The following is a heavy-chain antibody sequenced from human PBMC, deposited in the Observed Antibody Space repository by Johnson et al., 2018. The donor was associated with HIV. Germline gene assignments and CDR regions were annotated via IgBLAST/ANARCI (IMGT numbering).Heavy chain of an antibody. V-gene: IGHV3-30*04. D-gene: IGHD1-1*01. CDR2: ISYDGSNK. Sequence: QVQLVESGGGLVQPGGSLRLSCAASGFTFSSYAMHWVRQAPGKGLEWVAVISYDGSNKYYADSVKGRFTISRDNSKNTLYLQMNSLRAEDTAVYYCARGALVAGTTYAFDIWGQGTMVTVSS. CDR3: ARGALVAGTTYAFDI. J-gene: IGHJ3*02. CDR1: GFTFSSYA.